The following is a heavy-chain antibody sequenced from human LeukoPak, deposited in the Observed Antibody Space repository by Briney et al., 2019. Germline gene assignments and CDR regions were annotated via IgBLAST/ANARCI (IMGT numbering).Heavy chain of an antibody. Sequence: PGGSLRLSCAASGFTFSSYWMSWVRQAPGKGLEWVANTKQDGSEKYYVDSVKGRFTISRDNAKNSLYLQMNSLRAEDTAVYYCARGVALCAGSCPVDYWGQGTLVTVSS. V-gene: IGHV3-7*05. D-gene: IGHD2-15*01. J-gene: IGHJ4*02. CDR2: TKQDGSEK. CDR1: GFTFSSYW. CDR3: ARGVALCAGSCPVDY.